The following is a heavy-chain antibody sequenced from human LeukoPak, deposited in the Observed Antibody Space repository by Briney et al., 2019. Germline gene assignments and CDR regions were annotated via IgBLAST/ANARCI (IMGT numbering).Heavy chain of an antibody. CDR3: ARETLDLPIAAAGTRQLDY. Sequence: PSETLSLTCTVSGDSISSRTYYWGWIRQPPGKGLEWIGEINHSGSTNYNPSLKSRVTISVDTSKNQFSLKLSSVTAADTAVYYCARETLDLPIAAAGTRQLDYWGQGTLVTVSS. J-gene: IGHJ4*02. V-gene: IGHV4-39*07. CDR2: INHSGST. CDR1: GDSISSRTYY. D-gene: IGHD6-13*01.